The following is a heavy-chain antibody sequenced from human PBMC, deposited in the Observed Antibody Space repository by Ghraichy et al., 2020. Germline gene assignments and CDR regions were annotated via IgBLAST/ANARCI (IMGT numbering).Heavy chain of an antibody. V-gene: IGHV3-74*01. J-gene: IGHJ4*02. CDR3: VAATPSSDH. D-gene: IGHD6-25*01. Sequence: GGSLRLSCEASGFSLNTHWMHWVRQAPGKGPMWVSRVNTDGSNTAYADSVRGRFTISRDKARNTMWLQMNSLRVDDMAVYYCVAATPSSDHWGQGTLVTVSS. CDR1: GFSLNTHW. CDR2: VNTDGSNT.